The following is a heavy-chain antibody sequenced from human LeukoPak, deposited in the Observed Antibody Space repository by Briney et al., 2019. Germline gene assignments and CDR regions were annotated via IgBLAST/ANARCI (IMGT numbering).Heavy chain of an antibody. CDR3: ARTKYQLLSFDY. CDR1: GGSISSYY. J-gene: IGHJ4*02. D-gene: IGHD2-2*01. V-gene: IGHV4-59*01. Sequence: SETLSLTCTVSGGSISSYYWSWIRQPAGKGLEWIGYIYYSGSTNYNPSLKSRVTISVDTSKNQFSLKLSSVTAADTAVYYCARTKYQLLSFDYWGQGTLVTVSS. CDR2: IYYSGST.